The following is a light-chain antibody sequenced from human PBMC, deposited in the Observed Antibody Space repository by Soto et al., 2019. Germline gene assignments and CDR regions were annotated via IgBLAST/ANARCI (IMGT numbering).Light chain of an antibody. V-gene: IGKV3-11*01. CDR2: DAS. CDR1: QSVGNY. Sequence: EVVLTQSPATLSLSPGDRATLSCRASQSVGNYLAWYQQKPGQAPRLLIYDASNRATGIPARFSGSGSGTDFTLTISNLEPGDFAVYYCQHRRTFGPGTKVDIK. J-gene: IGKJ3*01. CDR3: QHRRT.